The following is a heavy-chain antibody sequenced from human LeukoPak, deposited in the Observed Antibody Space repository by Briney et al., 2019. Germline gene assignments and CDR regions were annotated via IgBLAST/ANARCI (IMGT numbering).Heavy chain of an antibody. J-gene: IGHJ5*02. D-gene: IGHD1-14*01. CDR3: ARGPRNDP. CDR1: GYPFTTWE. Sequence: ASVKVSCKTSGYPFTTWEINWVRQAAGQGLEWMRWVHPNSGNTAYAQKFQGRVTMTRDTSISTAYMEVSGLRSDDTAVYFCARGPRNDPWGQGTLVTVSS. CDR2: VHPNSGNT. V-gene: IGHV1-8*01.